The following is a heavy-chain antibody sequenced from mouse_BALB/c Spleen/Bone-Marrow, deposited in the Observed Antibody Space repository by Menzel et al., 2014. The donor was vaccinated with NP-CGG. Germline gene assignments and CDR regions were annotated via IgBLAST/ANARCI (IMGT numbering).Heavy chain of an antibody. CDR3: ARWLLYY. V-gene: IGHV1S81*02. CDR2: INPSNGRT. D-gene: IGHD2-12*01. Sequence: QVQLQQSRAELVKPGASVKLSCKASGYTFTSYWMHWVKQRPGQGLEWIGEINPSNGRTNYNEKFKTKATLTVDKSSSTAYMQLSSLTSEDSAVYYCARWLLYYWGQGTTLTVSS. CDR1: GYTFTSYW. J-gene: IGHJ2*01.